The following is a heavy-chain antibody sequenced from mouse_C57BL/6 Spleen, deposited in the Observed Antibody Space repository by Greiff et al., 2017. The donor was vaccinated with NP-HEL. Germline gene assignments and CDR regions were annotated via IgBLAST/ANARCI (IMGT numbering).Heavy chain of an antibody. CDR1: GYTFTSYW. D-gene: IGHD2-3*01. V-gene: IGHV1-55*01. CDR2: IYPGSGST. CDR3: ATLYDGYDEGYFDV. Sequence: VKLQQPGAELVKPGASVKMSCKASGYTFTSYWITWVKQRPGQGLEWIGDIYPGSGSTNYNEKFKSKATLTVDTSSSTAYMQLSSLTSEDSAVYYCATLYDGYDEGYFDVWGTGTTVTVSS. J-gene: IGHJ1*03.